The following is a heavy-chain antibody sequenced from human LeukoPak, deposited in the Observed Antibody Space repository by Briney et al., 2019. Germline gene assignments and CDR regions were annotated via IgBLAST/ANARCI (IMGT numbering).Heavy chain of an antibody. J-gene: IGHJ5*02. D-gene: IGHD3-3*01. CDR2: IYPGDSDT. Sequence: RGASLQISCQGSGSIFSTYWIGWVRPLPGKGLEWMGIIYPGDSDTRYSPSFQGQVTISADKSIRSAYLQWSSLTASDTAMYYCARRDFYGFDPWGQGTLVTVSS. V-gene: IGHV5-51*01. CDR1: GSIFSTYW. CDR3: ARRDFYGFDP.